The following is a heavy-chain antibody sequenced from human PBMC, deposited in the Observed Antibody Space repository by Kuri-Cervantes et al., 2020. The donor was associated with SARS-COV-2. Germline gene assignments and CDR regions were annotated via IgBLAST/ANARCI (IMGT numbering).Heavy chain of an antibody. CDR3: ARSDYGYYVLDY. V-gene: IGHV4-31*03. CDR1: GGSISSGGYY. D-gene: IGHD4-17*01. CDR2: IYYSGST. J-gene: IGHJ4*02. Sequence: LRLSCTVSGGSISSGGYYWSWIRQHPGKGLEWIGYIYYSGSTYYNPSLKSRVTISVDTSKNQFSLKLSSVTAADTAVYYCARSDYGYYVLDYWGQGTLVTVSS.